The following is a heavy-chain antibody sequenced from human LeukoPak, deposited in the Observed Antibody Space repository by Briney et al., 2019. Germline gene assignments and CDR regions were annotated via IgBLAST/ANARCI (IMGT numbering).Heavy chain of an antibody. CDR2: INPNSGGT. J-gene: IGHJ3*02. Sequence: ASVKVSCKASGYTFTGYYMHWVRQAPGQGLEWMGWINPNSGGTNYAQKFQGRVTMTRDTSISTAYMELSRLRSDDTAVYYCAGSSRDSSGYYYVHAFDIWGQGTMVTVSS. CDR1: GYTFTGYY. CDR3: AGSSRDSSGYYYVHAFDI. V-gene: IGHV1-2*02. D-gene: IGHD3-22*01.